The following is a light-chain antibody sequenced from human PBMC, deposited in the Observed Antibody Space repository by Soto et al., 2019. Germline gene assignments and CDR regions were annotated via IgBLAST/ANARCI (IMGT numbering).Light chain of an antibody. V-gene: IGKV3-20*01. CDR3: QLYGSSPRT. CDR1: QSIKSSS. J-gene: IGKJ1*01. Sequence: EIVLTQSPGTLSLSPGERATLSCRASQSIKSSSLAWYQQRPGQAPRLLMYGASSRATGIPDKFSGSGSGTDFTLTISRLEPEDFAVYYCQLYGSSPRTFGQGTKVEIK. CDR2: GAS.